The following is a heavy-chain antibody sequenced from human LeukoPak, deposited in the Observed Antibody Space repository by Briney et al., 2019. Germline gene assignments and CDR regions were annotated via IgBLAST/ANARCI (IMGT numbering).Heavy chain of an antibody. CDR2: ISGSGGST. Sequence: GGSLRLSCAASGFTFSSYAMSWVRQAPGKGLEWVSAISGSGGSTYYADSVKGRFTISRDNSKNTLYLQMNSLRAEDTAVYYCTTDPGMITFGGVIVFDYWGQGTLVTVSS. V-gene: IGHV3-23*01. CDR3: TTDPGMITFGGVIVFDY. CDR1: GFTFSSYA. J-gene: IGHJ4*02. D-gene: IGHD3-16*02.